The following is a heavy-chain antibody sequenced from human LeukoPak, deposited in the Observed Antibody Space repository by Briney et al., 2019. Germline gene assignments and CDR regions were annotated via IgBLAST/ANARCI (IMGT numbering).Heavy chain of an antibody. CDR3: AKDPWSITMVRGVDY. V-gene: IGHV3-23*01. CDR1: GFTFSTYA. Sequence: PGGSLRLSCAASGFTFSTYAMTWVRQAPGKGLEWVSAISGSGGSTFHADSVKGRFTISRDNSKNTLYLQMNSLRAEDTAVYYCAKDPWSITMVRGVDYWGQGTLVTVSS. J-gene: IGHJ4*02. D-gene: IGHD3-10*01. CDR2: ISGSGGST.